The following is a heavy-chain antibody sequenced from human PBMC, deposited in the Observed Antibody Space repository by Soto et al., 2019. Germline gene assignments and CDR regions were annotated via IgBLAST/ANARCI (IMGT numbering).Heavy chain of an antibody. CDR1: GLTFSDYY. Sequence: GGSLRLSCAVSGLTFSDYYMSWIRQAPGKGLEWVSYISNGGSTIYSADSVKGRFTISRDNAKNSLYLQMNSLRAEDTAFYCCARFRQWTNYFDYWGQGTLVTVSS. CDR2: ISNGGSTI. J-gene: IGHJ4*02. D-gene: IGHD6-19*01. V-gene: IGHV3-11*01. CDR3: ARFRQWTNYFDY.